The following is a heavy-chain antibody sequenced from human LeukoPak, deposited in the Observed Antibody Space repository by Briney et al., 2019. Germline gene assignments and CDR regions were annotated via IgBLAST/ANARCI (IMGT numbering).Heavy chain of an antibody. CDR3: TTTYGGNWYYFDY. CDR1: GFTFSSYA. CDR2: IKSKTDGGTT. V-gene: IGHV3-15*01. Sequence: GGSLRLSCAASGFTFSSYAMSWVRQAPGKGLEWVGRIKSKTDGGTTDYAAPVKGRFTISRDDSKNTLYLQMNSLKTEDTAVYYCTTTYGGNWYYFDYWGQGTLVTVSS. D-gene: IGHD4-23*01. J-gene: IGHJ4*02.